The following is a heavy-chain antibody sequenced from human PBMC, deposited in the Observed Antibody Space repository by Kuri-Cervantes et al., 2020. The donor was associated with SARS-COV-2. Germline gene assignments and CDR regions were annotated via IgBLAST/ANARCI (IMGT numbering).Heavy chain of an antibody. CDR2: INPNSGGT. V-gene: IGHV1-2*02. Sequence: ASVKVSCKASGGTFSSYAISWVRQAPGQGLEWMGGINPNSGGTNYAQKFQGRVTMTRDTSISTAYMELSRLRSDDTAVYYCAPDRSSGYYSLGGFDYWGQGTLVTVSS. CDR1: GGTFSSYA. D-gene: IGHD3-22*01. J-gene: IGHJ4*02. CDR3: APDRSSGYYSLGGFDY.